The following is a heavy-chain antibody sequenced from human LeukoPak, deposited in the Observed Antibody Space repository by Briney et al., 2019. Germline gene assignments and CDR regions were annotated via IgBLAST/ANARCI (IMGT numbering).Heavy chain of an antibody. J-gene: IGHJ4*02. CDR1: GFTVSSNY. CDR2: IYSSGST. V-gene: IGHV3-53*01. CDR3: ARDLYGVSHDY. Sequence: GGSLRLSCAASGFTVSSNYMNWVRQTPGKGLEWVSVIYSSGSTYYADSVKGRFTISRDNSKNTLYLQMNSLRAEDTAVYYCARDLYGVSHDYWGQGTLVTVSS. D-gene: IGHD4-17*01.